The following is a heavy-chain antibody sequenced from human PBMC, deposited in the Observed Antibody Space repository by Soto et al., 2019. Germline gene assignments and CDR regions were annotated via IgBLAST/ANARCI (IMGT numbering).Heavy chain of an antibody. V-gene: IGHV3-74*01. CDR3: ARVIYYYGSGSYFPYYYYYGMDV. D-gene: IGHD3-10*01. CDR1: GFTFSSYW. Sequence: GGSLRLSCAASGFTFSSYWMHWVRQAPGKGLVWVSRINSDGSSTSYADSVKGRFTISRDNAKNTLYLQMNSLRAEDTAVYYCARVIYYYGSGSYFPYYYYYGMDVWGQGTTVTVSS. J-gene: IGHJ6*02. CDR2: INSDGSST.